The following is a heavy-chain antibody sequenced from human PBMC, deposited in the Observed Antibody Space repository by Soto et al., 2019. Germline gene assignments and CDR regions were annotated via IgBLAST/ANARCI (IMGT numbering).Heavy chain of an antibody. J-gene: IGHJ6*02. CDR3: ARDDDGPQNGMDV. CDR2: ITKDGSSK. CDR1: GFTFSSYG. Sequence: QVQLVESGGGVVQPGRSLTVSCEASGFTFSSYGMHWVRQAPGKGLDWVAVITKDGSSKYYADSGKGRFTISRDNSRNMLSLQMNTLRAEDTALYYCARDDDGPQNGMDVWGQGTTVTVSS. D-gene: IGHD4-17*01. V-gene: IGHV3-33*01.